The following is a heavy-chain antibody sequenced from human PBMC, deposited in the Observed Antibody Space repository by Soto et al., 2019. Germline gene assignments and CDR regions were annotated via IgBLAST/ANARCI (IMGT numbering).Heavy chain of an antibody. Sequence: GESLKISCKGSGYSFTNYWISWVRQMPGKGLEWMGRIDPSDSYTNYSPSFQGHVTISADKSISTAYLQWSSLKASDTAMYYWARHVTTVVTDSWGQGTLVTVSS. CDR2: IDPSDSYT. CDR3: ARHVTTVVTDS. V-gene: IGHV5-10-1*01. D-gene: IGHD4-17*01. J-gene: IGHJ4*02. CDR1: GYSFTNYW.